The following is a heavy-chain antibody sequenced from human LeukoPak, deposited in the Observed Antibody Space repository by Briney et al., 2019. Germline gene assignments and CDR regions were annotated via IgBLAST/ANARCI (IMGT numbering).Heavy chain of an antibody. CDR2: ITPNSGGT. CDR1: GYTFTGYY. D-gene: IGHD3-10*01. V-gene: IGHV1-2*02. Sequence: ASVKVSCKASGYTFTGYYIHWVRQAPGHGLEWMGWITPNSGGTNYAQKFQGKVTMTRDTSISTAYMELSGLRSDDTAVYYCARSTYGSGSFEDYWGQGTLVTVSS. CDR3: ARSTYGSGSFEDY. J-gene: IGHJ4*02.